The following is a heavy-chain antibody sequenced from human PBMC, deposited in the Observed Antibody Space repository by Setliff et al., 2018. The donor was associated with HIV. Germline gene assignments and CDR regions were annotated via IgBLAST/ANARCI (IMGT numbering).Heavy chain of an antibody. J-gene: IGHJ2*01. D-gene: IGHD2-21*02. Sequence: SETLSLTCAVYGGSFSGYYWTWIRQSPGKGLEWIGETNHGGNTNYNPSLKSRVIISLDTSKNQFSLKLSSMTAADTAVYYCARDVGLCGVDCWPYFYFDLWGRGNLVTVSS. CDR2: TNHGGNT. V-gene: IGHV4-34*01. CDR1: GGSFSGYY. CDR3: ARDVGLCGVDCWPYFYFDL.